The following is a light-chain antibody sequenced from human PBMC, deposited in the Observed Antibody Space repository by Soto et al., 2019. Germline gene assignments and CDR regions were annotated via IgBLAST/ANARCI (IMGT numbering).Light chain of an antibody. Sequence: IVMTQSPATLSVSPGERATLSCRASQSVNSNLAWYQQKPGQAPRLLIYDASTRATAIPARFSGSGSGTVFTLTISSLQSEDFAVYYCQQYTNWPRTFGQGTKVDIK. CDR3: QQYTNWPRT. V-gene: IGKV3-15*01. J-gene: IGKJ1*01. CDR1: QSVNSN. CDR2: DAS.